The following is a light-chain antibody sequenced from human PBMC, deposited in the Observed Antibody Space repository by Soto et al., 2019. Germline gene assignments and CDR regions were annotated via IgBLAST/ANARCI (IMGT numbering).Light chain of an antibody. Sequence: DIQMTQSPSSLSASVGDRVTITCQASQDISNYLNWYQQKVGKAPKLLIYDASNLQTGVPSRFSGGGSGTNFTFTISSLQPEDFATYYCQQYDTFPLFGGGTKVEIK. CDR1: QDISNY. J-gene: IGKJ4*01. CDR3: QQYDTFPL. V-gene: IGKV1-33*01. CDR2: DAS.